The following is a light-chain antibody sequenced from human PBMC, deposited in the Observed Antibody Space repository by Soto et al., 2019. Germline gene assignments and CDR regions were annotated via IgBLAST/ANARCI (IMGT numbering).Light chain of an antibody. CDR1: QSVSSNY. CDR2: GAS. CDR3: QQYGSSPLT. Sequence: IVLTQSPGTLSLSPGERATLPSGASQSVSSNYLAWYQQKPGRAPRLLIYGASSRASGIPDRFSGSGSGTDFSLTISRLEPEDFAVYYCQQYGSSPLTFGGGTKVDIK. V-gene: IGKV3-20*01. J-gene: IGKJ4*01.